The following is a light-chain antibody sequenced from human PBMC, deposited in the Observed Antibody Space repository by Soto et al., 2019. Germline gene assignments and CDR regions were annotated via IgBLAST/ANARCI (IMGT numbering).Light chain of an antibody. CDR3: SSYTSSSTRV. CDR2: DVS. V-gene: IGLV2-14*01. CDR1: SSDVGGYNY. J-gene: IGLJ1*01. Sequence: QSVLTQPASVSGSPGQSITISCTGTSSDVGGYNYVSWYQQHPGKAPKLMIYDVSNRPSGVSNRFSGSKSGNTASVTISGLQAEYDADYYCSSYTSSSTRVFGTGTKLTVL.